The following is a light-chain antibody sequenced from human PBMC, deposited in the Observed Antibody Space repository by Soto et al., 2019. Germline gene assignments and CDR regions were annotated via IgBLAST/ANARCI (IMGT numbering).Light chain of an antibody. CDR1: NSDVGGYNY. CDR2: DVS. CDR3: CSYADNTNFWV. J-gene: IGLJ3*02. Sequence: QSALTQPRSVSGSPGQSVTISCTGTNSDVGGYNYVSWYQQHPGKAPKVMIYDVSSRPSGVPGRFSGSKSGNTASLTISGLQAEDEADYYCCSYADNTNFWVFGGGTKLTVL. V-gene: IGLV2-11*01.